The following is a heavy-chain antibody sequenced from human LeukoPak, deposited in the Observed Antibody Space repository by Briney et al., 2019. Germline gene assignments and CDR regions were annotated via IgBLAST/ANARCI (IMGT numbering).Heavy chain of an antibody. CDR3: ARGGYSYGYPLDY. Sequence: PSETLSLTCTVSGGSISSYYWSWIRQPPGKGLEWIGEINHSGSTNYNPSLKSRVTISVDTSKNQFSLKLSSVTAADTAVYYCARGGYSYGYPLDYWGQGTLVTVSS. V-gene: IGHV4-34*01. CDR1: GGSISSYY. CDR2: INHSGST. D-gene: IGHD5-18*01. J-gene: IGHJ4*02.